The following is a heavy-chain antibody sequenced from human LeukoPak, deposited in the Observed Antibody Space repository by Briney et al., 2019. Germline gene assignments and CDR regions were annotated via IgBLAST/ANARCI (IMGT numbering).Heavy chain of an antibody. CDR2: IIPIFGTA. CDR3: ARGHGDSSIYYYYMDV. CDR1: GGTFSSYA. D-gene: IGHD4-17*01. V-gene: IGHV1-69*13. J-gene: IGHJ6*03. Sequence: SVKVSCKASGGTFSSYAISWVRQAPGQGLEWMGGIIPIFGTANYAQKFQGRVTINADESTSTAYMELSSLRSEDTAVYYCARGHGDSSIYYYYMDVRGKGTTVTVSS.